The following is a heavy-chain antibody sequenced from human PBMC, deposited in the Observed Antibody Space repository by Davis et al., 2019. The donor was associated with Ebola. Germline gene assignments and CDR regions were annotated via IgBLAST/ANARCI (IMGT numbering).Heavy chain of an antibody. Sequence: QTLSLTCAVYGGSFSGYYWSWIRQPPGKGLEWIGEINHSGSTNYNPSLKSRVTISVDTSKNQFSLKLSSVTAADTAVYYCARVYGSWWLRGAFDYWGQGTLVTVSS. CDR2: INHSGST. V-gene: IGHV4-34*01. J-gene: IGHJ4*02. D-gene: IGHD5-12*01. CDR1: GGSFSGYY. CDR3: ARVYGSWWLRGAFDY.